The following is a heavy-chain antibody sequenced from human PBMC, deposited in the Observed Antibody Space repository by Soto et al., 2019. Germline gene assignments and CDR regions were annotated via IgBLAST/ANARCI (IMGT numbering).Heavy chain of an antibody. D-gene: IGHD2-2*01. Sequence: QVQLVESGGGVVQPGRSLRLSCAASGFTFSSYGMHWVRQAPGKGLEWVAVIWYDGSNKYYADSVKGRFTISRANSKNTVYPQRNSLRAEDTAVYYCAKDAAPSDPFFFPQPRNPPDYWGQGTLVTVSS. CDR2: IWYDGSNK. J-gene: IGHJ4*02. CDR3: AKDAAPSDPFFFPQPRNPPDY. V-gene: IGHV3-33*06. CDR1: GFTFSSYG.